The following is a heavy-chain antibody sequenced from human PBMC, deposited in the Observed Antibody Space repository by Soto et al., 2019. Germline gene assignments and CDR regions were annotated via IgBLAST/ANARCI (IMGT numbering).Heavy chain of an antibody. V-gene: IGHV3-23*01. CDR3: ANHEGTYDYIWGSYRYNAFDI. J-gene: IGHJ3*02. CDR1: GFTFSSYA. Sequence: EVQLLESGGGLVQPGGSLRLSCAASGFTFSSYAMSWVRQAPGKGLEWVSAISGSGGSTYYADSVKGRFTISRDNSKNTLYLQMNSLRAEDTAVYYCANHEGTYDYIWGSYRYNAFDIWGQGTMVTVSS. D-gene: IGHD3-16*02. CDR2: ISGSGGST.